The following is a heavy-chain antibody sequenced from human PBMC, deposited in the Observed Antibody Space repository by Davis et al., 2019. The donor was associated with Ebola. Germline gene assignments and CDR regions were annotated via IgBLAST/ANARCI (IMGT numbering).Heavy chain of an antibody. CDR1: GYTFTSYY. J-gene: IGHJ6*04. CDR2: INPSGGST. D-gene: IGHD2-15*01. CDR3: AREDIVVVVAATGGPGYYGMDV. V-gene: IGHV1-46*01. Sequence: ASVKVSCKASGYTFTSYYMHWVRQAPGQGLDWMGIINPSGGSTSYAQKFQGRVTMTRDTSTSTVYMELSSLRSEDTAVYYCAREDIVVVVAATGGPGYYGMDVWGKGTTVTVSS.